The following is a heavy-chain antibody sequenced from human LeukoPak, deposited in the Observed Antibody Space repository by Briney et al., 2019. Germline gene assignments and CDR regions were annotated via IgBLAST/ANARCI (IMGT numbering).Heavy chain of an antibody. CDR3: AKDQAYYGSGSYYMDV. CDR2: INHSGST. Sequence: SETLSLTCAVYGGSFSGYYWSWIRQPPGKGLEWIGEINHSGSTNYNPSLKSRVTISVDTSKNQFSLKLSSVTAADTAVYYCAKDQAYYGSGSYYMDVWGKGTTVTISS. V-gene: IGHV4-34*01. CDR1: GGSFSGYY. D-gene: IGHD3-10*01. J-gene: IGHJ6*03.